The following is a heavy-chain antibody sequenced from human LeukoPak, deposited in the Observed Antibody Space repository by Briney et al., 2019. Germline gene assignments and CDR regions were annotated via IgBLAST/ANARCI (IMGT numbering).Heavy chain of an antibody. CDR1: GFTFSSYA. CDR2: ISSSGGNT. Sequence: GGSLRLSCAASGFTFSSYAMTWVRQAPGKGLEWVSVISSSGGNTYYADSVKGRFTISRDNSKNTLYLQMNSLRAEDTAVYYCAREESSSGWYSFDYWGQGTLVTVSS. CDR3: AREESSSGWYSFDY. D-gene: IGHD6-19*01. V-gene: IGHV3-23*01. J-gene: IGHJ4*02.